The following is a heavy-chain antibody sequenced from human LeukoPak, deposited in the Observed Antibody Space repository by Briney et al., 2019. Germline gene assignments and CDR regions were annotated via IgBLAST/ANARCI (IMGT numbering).Heavy chain of an antibody. J-gene: IGHJ4*02. CDR2: IYSGGST. D-gene: IGHD3-22*01. CDR3: AKENYYDSSGYYSH. V-gene: IGHV3-66*01. CDR1: EFSVGSNY. Sequence: GGSLRLSCAALEFSVGSNYMTWVRQAPGKGLEWVSLIYSGGSTYYADSVKGRFTISRDNSKNTLYLQMNSLRAEDTAVYYCAKENYYDSSGYYSHWGQGTLVTVSS.